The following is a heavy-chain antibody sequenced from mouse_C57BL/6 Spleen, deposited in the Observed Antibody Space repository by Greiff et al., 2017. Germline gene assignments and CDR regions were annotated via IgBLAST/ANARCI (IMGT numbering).Heavy chain of an antibody. J-gene: IGHJ3*01. CDR3: AREGGYLTWCAY. V-gene: IGHV1-64*01. CDR2: IPPNSGST. D-gene: IGHD2-3*01. Sequence: QVQLKQPGAELVQPGASVTLSCKASGYTFTSYWMHWVKQRPGQGLEWIGMIPPNSGSTNYNEKFKSKATLTVAKSSSTAYMQLSSLTSEDAAVYYCAREGGYLTWCAYWGQGTLVTVSA. CDR1: GYTFTSYW.